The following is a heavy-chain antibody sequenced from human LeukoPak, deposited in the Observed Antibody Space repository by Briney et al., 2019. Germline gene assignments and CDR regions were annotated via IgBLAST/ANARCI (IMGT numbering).Heavy chain of an antibody. Sequence: ASVKVSCKASGYTFTSYGISWVRQAPGQGLEWMGWISAYNGNTNYAQKLQGRVTMTRNTSISTAYMELSSLRSEDTAVYYCARGGTDYYDSSGYWMDAFDIWGQGTMVTVSS. V-gene: IGHV1-18*01. CDR2: ISAYNGNT. J-gene: IGHJ3*02. D-gene: IGHD3-22*01. CDR1: GYTFTSYG. CDR3: ARGGTDYYDSSGYWMDAFDI.